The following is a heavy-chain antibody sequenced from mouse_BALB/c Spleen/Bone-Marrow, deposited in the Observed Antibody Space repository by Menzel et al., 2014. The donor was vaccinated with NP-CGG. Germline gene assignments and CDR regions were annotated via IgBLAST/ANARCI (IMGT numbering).Heavy chain of an antibody. D-gene: IGHD2-14*01. J-gene: IGHJ1*01. CDR2: IDPAIFT. CDR1: GFNIKDTY. V-gene: IGHV14-3*02. Sequence: EVHLQQSGAELVKPGASVMLSCTASGFNIKDTYLHWVKQRPEQGLDWIGRIDPAIFTKYDPKFQGKATITADTSSNTAYLHLSSLTSEDTAVYYCASYRYAWYFDVWGAGTTVTVSS. CDR3: ASYRYAWYFDV.